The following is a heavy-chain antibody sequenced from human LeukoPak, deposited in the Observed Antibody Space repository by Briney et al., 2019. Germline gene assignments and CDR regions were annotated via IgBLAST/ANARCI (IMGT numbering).Heavy chain of an antibody. V-gene: IGHV4-30-4*01. CDR2: IYYSGST. J-gene: IGHJ3*02. Sequence: SETLSLICTVSGGSISSGDYYWSWIRQPPGKGLEWIGYIYYSGSTYYNPSLKSRVTISVDMSKNQFSLKLSSVTAADTAVYYCATIPLYSGSYFSAFDIWGQGTMVTVSS. D-gene: IGHD1-26*01. CDR3: ATIPLYSGSYFSAFDI. CDR1: GGSISSGDYY.